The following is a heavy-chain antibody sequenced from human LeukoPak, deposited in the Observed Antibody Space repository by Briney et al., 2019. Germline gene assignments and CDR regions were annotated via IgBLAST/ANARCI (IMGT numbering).Heavy chain of an antibody. CDR1: GGSISPYY. D-gene: IGHD2-15*01. Sequence: PSETLSLTCSVSGGSISPYYWSWIRQPPGKGLEWIGYIYYSGTTNYDPSLQSRVTISVATSKNQFSLKLSSVTAADTALYYCARDRASAGGFDYWGQGTLVTVSS. CDR2: IYYSGTT. CDR3: ARDRASAGGFDY. V-gene: IGHV4-59*01. J-gene: IGHJ4*02.